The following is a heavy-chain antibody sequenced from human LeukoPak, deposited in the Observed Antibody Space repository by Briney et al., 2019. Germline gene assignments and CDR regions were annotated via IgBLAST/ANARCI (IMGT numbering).Heavy chain of an antibody. V-gene: IGHV3-48*03. CDR3: PLVILFVN. Sequence: PGGSLRPSCAASGFTFSSFEMNWVRQAPGKGLEWVSYISSSGSTIYYADSVKGRFTISRDNAKNSLYLQMNSLRAEDTAVYYCPLVILFVNWGGGTVVTVSS. CDR1: GFTFSSFE. D-gene: IGHD3-16*02. CDR2: ISSSGSTI. J-gene: IGHJ4*02.